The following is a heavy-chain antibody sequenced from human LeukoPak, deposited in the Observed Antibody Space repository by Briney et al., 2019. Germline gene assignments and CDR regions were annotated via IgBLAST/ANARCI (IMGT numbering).Heavy chain of an antibody. J-gene: IGHJ5*02. V-gene: IGHV1-69*05. CDR3: ARDGREAWFDP. CDR1: GYTFTGYY. D-gene: IGHD1-26*01. CDR2: IIPIFGTA. Sequence: SVKVSCKASGYTFTGYYMHWVRQAPGQGLEWMGGIIPIFGTANYAQKFQGRVTITTDESTSTAYMELSSLRSEDTAVYYCARDGREAWFDPWGQGTLVTVSS.